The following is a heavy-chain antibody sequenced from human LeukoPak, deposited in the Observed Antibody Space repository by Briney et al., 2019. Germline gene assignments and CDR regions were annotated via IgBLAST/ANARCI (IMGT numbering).Heavy chain of an antibody. Sequence: PGGSLRLSCAASGFTFSYYSMNWVRQAPGKGLEWVSSISSSSDYIYYADSEKGRFTISRDNAKNSLYLQMNSLRGEDTAVYYCARESPGTTVFDYWGQGTLVTVSS. V-gene: IGHV3-21*01. CDR2: ISSSSDYI. CDR1: GFTFSYYS. CDR3: ARESPGTTVFDY. J-gene: IGHJ4*02. D-gene: IGHD1-1*01.